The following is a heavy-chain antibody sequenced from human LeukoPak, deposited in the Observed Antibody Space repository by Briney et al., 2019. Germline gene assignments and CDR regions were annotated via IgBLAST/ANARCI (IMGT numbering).Heavy chain of an antibody. CDR3: AREFWFANAPGSWLDP. Sequence: SQILSLTCVVSGDSISSGAYSWSWIRQPPGKGLEWIGYIFHSGSTFYNPSLKSRVTISVDNSKNQFSLRLSSVTAADTAVYYCAREFWFANAPGSWLDPWGQGTLVTVSS. D-gene: IGHD3-10*01. V-gene: IGHV4-30-2*01. J-gene: IGHJ5*02. CDR2: IFHSGST. CDR1: GDSISSGAYS.